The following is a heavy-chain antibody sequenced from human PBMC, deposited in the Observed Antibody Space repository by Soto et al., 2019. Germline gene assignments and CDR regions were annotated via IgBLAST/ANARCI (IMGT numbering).Heavy chain of an antibody. V-gene: IGHV4-34*01. D-gene: IGHD3-22*01. CDR1: GGSFSGYY. Sequence: XQSLPLPCAVYGGSFSGYYWSWIRQPPGKGLEWIGEINHSGITIYNPSLKSRVTISVDTSKNQFSLKLSSVTAADTAVYYCESFYDSSAFDYWGQGTLVTVSS. J-gene: IGHJ4*02. CDR3: ESFYDSSAFDY. CDR2: INHSGIT.